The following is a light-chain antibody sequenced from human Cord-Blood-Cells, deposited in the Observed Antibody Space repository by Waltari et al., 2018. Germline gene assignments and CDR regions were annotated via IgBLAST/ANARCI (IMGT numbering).Light chain of an antibody. CDR2: DAS. J-gene: IGKJ4*01. Sequence: DIHMTQSPPTPSASVGDIVTITCRASQSLSSWSAWYPQKPGTAPKVLIYDASSVESGVSSGFSASGSLTEFTLTIGSLQPDDYATYYCQKYNSYSFFGGGTKVEIK. CDR1: QSLSSW. V-gene: IGKV1-5*01. CDR3: QKYNSYSF.